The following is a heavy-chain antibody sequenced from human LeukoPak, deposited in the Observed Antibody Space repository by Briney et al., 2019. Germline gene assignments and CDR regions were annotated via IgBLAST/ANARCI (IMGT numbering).Heavy chain of an antibody. CDR3: ASGGYGGYYYYYMDV. D-gene: IGHD1-1*01. J-gene: IGHJ6*03. Sequence: PSETLSLTCAVYGGSFSGYYWSWIRQPPGKGLEWIGEINHSGSTNYNPSLKSRVTISVDTSKNQFSLKLSSVTAADTAVYYCASGGYGGYYYYYMDVWGKGTTVTVSS. V-gene: IGHV4-34*01. CDR1: GGSFSGYY. CDR2: INHSGST.